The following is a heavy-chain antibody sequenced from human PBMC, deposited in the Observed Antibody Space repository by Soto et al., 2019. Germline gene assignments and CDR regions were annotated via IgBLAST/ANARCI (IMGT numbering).Heavy chain of an antibody. V-gene: IGHV3-30*03. CDR3: AQQGDYFDY. Sequence: SLRLSCAASGFTFSSYGMHWVRQAPGKGLEWVAVISYDGSNKYYADSVKGRFTIARDNSKNTLYLQMNSLRAEDTAVYDCAQQGDYFDYWGQGTLVTVSS. D-gene: IGHD6-13*01. CDR1: GFTFSSYG. CDR2: ISYDGSNK. J-gene: IGHJ4*02.